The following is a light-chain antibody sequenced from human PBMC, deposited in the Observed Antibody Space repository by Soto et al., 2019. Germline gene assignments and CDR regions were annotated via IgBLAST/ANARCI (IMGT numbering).Light chain of an antibody. Sequence: EIVLTQSPATLSLSPGERATLSCRASQSIGLAIAWYQHKPGQAPRLLIFDASQRATGIPARFSGSGSGTEFTLTISSLQSEDFAVYYCQQYNKWPLTFGGGTKVDIK. J-gene: IGKJ4*01. CDR3: QQYNKWPLT. V-gene: IGKV3D-15*01. CDR1: QSIGLA. CDR2: DAS.